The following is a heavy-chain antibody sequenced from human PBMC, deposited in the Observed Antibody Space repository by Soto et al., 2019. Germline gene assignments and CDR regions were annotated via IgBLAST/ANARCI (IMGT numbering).Heavy chain of an antibody. CDR1: GTIFSSYT. CDR3: ARGLGGSMDD. J-gene: IGHJ6*02. CDR2: IIPILGET. Sequence: QVQLVQSGAEVKKPGSSVRVSCKASGTIFSSYTISWVRQAPGQGLEWMGRIIPILGETNSAQKFQDRVTLTADKSTNTDYMELNSLSLEATAVYYCARGLGGSMDDWCQGTTVTVSS. V-gene: IGHV1-69*08. D-gene: IGHD3-16*01.